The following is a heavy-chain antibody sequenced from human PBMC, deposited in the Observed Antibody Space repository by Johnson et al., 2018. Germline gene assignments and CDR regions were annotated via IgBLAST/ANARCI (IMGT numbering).Heavy chain of an antibody. V-gene: IGHV4-39*02. CDR1: GGSISSSSYY. CDR3: AKDRGYKGGYCSSASCYLYYYGMDV. Sequence: QVQLQESGPGLVKXSETXSLXCTVSGGSISSSSYYWGWIRQPPGKGLEWSGGLYSSGSTYYNPSLKSRVTIPVDTSKNQFSLKRSPVPAADTAVYYCAKDRGYKGGYCSSASCYLYYYGMDVWGQGTTVTVSS. CDR2: LYSSGST. J-gene: IGHJ6*02. D-gene: IGHD2-2*01.